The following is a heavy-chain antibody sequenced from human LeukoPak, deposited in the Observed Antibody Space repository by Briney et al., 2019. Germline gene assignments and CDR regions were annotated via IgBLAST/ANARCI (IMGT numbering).Heavy chain of an antibody. V-gene: IGHV3-30*18. CDR3: AKENALLWFGESMGYFDY. Sequence: GGSLRLSCADSGFTFSSYGMHWVREAPGEGLECVADISYDGSNKYYADSVKGRFTISRDNSKNTLYLQMNSLRAEDMAVYYCAKENALLWFGESMGYFDYWGQGTLVTVSS. CDR2: ISYDGSNK. J-gene: IGHJ4*02. CDR1: GFTFSSYG. D-gene: IGHD3-10*01.